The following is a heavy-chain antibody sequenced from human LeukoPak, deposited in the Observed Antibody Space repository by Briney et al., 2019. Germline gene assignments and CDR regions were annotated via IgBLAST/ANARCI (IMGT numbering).Heavy chain of an antibody. D-gene: IGHD3-3*01. CDR2: INPSSGGT. Sequence: ASVKVSCKASGYTFTGYYMHWVRQAPGQGLEWMGWINPSSGGTNYAQKFQGRVTMTRDTSISTAYMELSRLRSDDTAVYYCARGKAIFGVVPLFDYWGQGTLVTVSS. CDR3: ARGKAIFGVVPLFDY. CDR1: GYTFTGYY. J-gene: IGHJ4*02. V-gene: IGHV1-2*02.